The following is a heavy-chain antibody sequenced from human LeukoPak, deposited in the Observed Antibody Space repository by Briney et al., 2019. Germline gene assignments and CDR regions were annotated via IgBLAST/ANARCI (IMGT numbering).Heavy chain of an antibody. V-gene: IGHV3-64D*06. Sequence: GGSLRLSCSASGFTFSSYAMHWVRQAPGKGLEYVSAISSNGGSTYYADSVKGRFTISRDNSKNTLYLQMSSLRAEDTAVYYCVKRVYYDIVTGCYDYWGQGTLVTVSS. CDR3: VKRVYYDIVTGCYDY. CDR2: ISSNGGST. CDR1: GFTFSSYA. D-gene: IGHD3-9*01. J-gene: IGHJ4*02.